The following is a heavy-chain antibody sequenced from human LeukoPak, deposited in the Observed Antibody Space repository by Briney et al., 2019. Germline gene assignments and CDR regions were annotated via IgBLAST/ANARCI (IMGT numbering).Heavy chain of an antibody. Sequence: GESLKISCKASGYSFTNYWIGWVRQMPGKGLEWMGIIYPGDSDTRYSPSFQGQVTISADKSISTAYLQWSSLKASDTAIYYCARQVTVINNWFDPWGQGTLVTVSS. V-gene: IGHV5-51*01. CDR3: ARQVTVINNWFDP. CDR2: IYPGDSDT. D-gene: IGHD4-23*01. J-gene: IGHJ5*02. CDR1: GYSFTNYW.